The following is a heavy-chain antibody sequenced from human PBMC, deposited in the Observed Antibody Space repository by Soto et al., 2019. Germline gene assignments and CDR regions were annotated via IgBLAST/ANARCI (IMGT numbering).Heavy chain of an antibody. CDR3: ASRYSSGWYGYDAFDI. V-gene: IGHV4-31*03. J-gene: IGHJ3*02. CDR2: IYYSGST. CDR1: GGSISSGGYY. D-gene: IGHD6-19*01. Sequence: PSETLSLTCTVSGGSISSGGYYWSWIRQHPGKGLEWIGYIYYSGSTYYNPSLKSRVNISVDTSKNQFSLKLSSVTAADTAVYYCASRYSSGWYGYDAFDIWGQGTMVTVSS.